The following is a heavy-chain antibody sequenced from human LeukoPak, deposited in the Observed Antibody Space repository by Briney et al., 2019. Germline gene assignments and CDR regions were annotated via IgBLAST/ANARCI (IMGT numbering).Heavy chain of an antibody. D-gene: IGHD2-15*01. CDR3: AKDKSCSGGSCYHPEYFQH. J-gene: IGHJ1*01. CDR1: GFTFSSYA. V-gene: IGHV3-23*01. CDR2: ISGSGGST. Sequence: GGSLRLSCAASGFTFSSYAMSWVRQAPGKGREWVSAISGSGGSTYYADSVKGRFTISRDNSNNTLYLQMNSLRAEDTAVYYCAKDKSCSGGSCYHPEYFQHWGQGTLVTVSS.